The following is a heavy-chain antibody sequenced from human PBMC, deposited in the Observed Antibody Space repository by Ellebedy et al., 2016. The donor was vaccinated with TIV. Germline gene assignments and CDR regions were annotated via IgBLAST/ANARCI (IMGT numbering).Heavy chain of an antibody. Sequence: GGSLRLSXAGSGFSFVDNWMFWVRQVPGKGPVWVSRINSDGSSASYADFVKGRFTISRDNAKNTLYLQMNSLRAEDTAVYYCVGFHIQAGPLIKAAWGQGTLVTVSS. V-gene: IGHV3-74*01. CDR3: VGFHIQAGPLIKAA. J-gene: IGHJ4*02. CDR1: GFSFVDNW. CDR2: INSDGSSA. D-gene: IGHD6-25*01.